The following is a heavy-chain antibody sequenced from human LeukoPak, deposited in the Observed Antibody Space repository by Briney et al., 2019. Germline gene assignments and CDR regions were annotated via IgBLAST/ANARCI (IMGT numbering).Heavy chain of an antibody. CDR3: ARSEVYYYDSSGPRDSVAFDI. CDR1: GGSISSGGYY. J-gene: IGHJ3*02. CDR2: IYYSGST. D-gene: IGHD3-22*01. V-gene: IGHV4-31*03. Sequence: SQTLSLTCTVSGGSISSGGYYWSWIRQHPGKGLEWIGYIYYSGSTYYNPSLKSRVTISVDTSKNQFSLKLSSVTAADTAVYYCARSEVYYYDSSGPRDSVAFDIWGQGTMVTVSS.